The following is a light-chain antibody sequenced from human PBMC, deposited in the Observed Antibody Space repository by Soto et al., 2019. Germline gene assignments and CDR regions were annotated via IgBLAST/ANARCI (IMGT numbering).Light chain of an antibody. V-gene: IGKV3-11*01. Sequence: EIVLTQSPATLSLSPGERATLSCRASPSVSSYLAWYQQKPGQAPRLLIYDASNRATGIPARFRGSVSGTDFTLTISSLEPEDSAVYYCQQRSNWPPYSCGQGTELEIK. CDR2: DAS. CDR3: QQRSNWPPYS. CDR1: PSVSSY. J-gene: IGKJ2*01.